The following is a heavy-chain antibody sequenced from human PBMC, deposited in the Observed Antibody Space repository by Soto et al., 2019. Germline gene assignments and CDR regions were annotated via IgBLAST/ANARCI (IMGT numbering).Heavy chain of an antibody. CDR3: AKARGTFYS. Sequence: QVQLQESGPGLVKPSQTLSLTCTVSGGSISSGAYYWSWIRQLPGKGLEWIGYIYYDGSTYYNPSLKSRVTISVDTSKSQFSLNLTSVTAADTAVYYCAKARGTFYSWGQGTLVTVSS. CDR2: IYYDGST. D-gene: IGHD2-15*01. V-gene: IGHV4-31*03. CDR1: GGSISSGAYY. J-gene: IGHJ4*02.